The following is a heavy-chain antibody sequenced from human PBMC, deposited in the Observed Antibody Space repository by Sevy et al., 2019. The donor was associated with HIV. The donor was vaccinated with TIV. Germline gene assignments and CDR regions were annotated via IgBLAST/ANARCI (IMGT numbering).Heavy chain of an antibody. Sequence: GESLKISCVTSGFTFRTSGMHWVRQSPGKGLEWVAVISYDEAHKNYADSVKGRFSISKDNSKNTLYLQMSSLGIGDTAVYYGAKDYSAGITMVRGAYRARGDYFDYWGQGTQVTVSS. CDR1: GFTFRTSG. J-gene: IGHJ4*02. CDR2: ISYDEAHK. CDR3: AKDYSAGITMVRGAYRARGDYFDY. V-gene: IGHV3-30*18. D-gene: IGHD3-10*01.